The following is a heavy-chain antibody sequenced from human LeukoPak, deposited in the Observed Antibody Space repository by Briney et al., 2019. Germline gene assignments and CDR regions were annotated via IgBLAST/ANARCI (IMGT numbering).Heavy chain of an antibody. V-gene: IGHV3-48*01. CDR3: AELGITMIGGV. J-gene: IGHJ6*04. Sequence: GGSLRLSCAASGFIFSSYGMHWVRQAPGKGLEWVSYISSSSSTMYYADSVKGRFSISRDNAKNSLYLQMNSLRAEDTAVYYCAELGITMIGGVWGKGTTVTISS. D-gene: IGHD3-10*02. CDR1: GFIFSSYG. CDR2: ISSSSSTM.